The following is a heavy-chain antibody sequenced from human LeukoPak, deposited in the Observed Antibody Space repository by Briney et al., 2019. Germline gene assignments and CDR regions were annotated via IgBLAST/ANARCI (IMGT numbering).Heavy chain of an antibody. D-gene: IGHD4-11*01. CDR2: ISGSGGST. CDR3: AKEPRVYSNLLFDY. V-gene: IGHV3-23*01. CDR1: GFTFSSYA. Sequence: HTGGSLRLSCAASGFTFSSYAMSWVRQAPGKGLEWVSAISGSGGSTYYADSVKGRFTISRDNSKNTLYLQMNSLRAEDTAVYYCAKEPRVYSNLLFDYWGQGTLVTVSS. J-gene: IGHJ4*02.